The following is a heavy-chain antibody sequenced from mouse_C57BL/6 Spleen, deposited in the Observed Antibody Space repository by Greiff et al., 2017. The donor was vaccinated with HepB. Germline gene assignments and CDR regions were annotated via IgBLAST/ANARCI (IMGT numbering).Heavy chain of an antibody. Sequence: EVQLQQSGPGLVKPSQSLSLTCSVTGYSITSGYYWNWIRQFPGNKLEWMGYISYDGSNNYNPSLKNRISITRDTSKNQFFLKLNSVTTEDTATYYCARDHPLYFDVWGTGTTVTVSS. CDR1: GYSITSGYY. CDR2: ISYDGSN. J-gene: IGHJ1*03. V-gene: IGHV3-6*01. CDR3: ARDHPLYFDV.